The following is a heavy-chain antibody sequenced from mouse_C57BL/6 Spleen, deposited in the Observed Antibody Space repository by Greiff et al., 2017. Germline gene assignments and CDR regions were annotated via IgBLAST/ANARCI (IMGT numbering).Heavy chain of an antibody. Sequence: VQLVESGAELARPGASVKLSCKASGYTFTSYGISWVKQRTGQGLEWIGEIYPRSGNTYYNEKFKGKATLTADKSSSTAYMELRSLTSEGSAVYFCARSRYYGSGYEGFDYWGQGTTLTVSS. CDR2: IYPRSGNT. J-gene: IGHJ2*01. CDR1: GYTFTSYG. V-gene: IGHV1-81*01. CDR3: ARSRYYGSGYEGFDY. D-gene: IGHD1-1*01.